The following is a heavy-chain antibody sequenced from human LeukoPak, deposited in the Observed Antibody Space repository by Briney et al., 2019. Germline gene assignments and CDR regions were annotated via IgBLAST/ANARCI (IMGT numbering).Heavy chain of an antibody. D-gene: IGHD3-9*01. CDR2: INPNSGGT. V-gene: IGHV1-2*02. CDR3: VLTGYSQPQGFDY. CDR1: GYTFTGYY. J-gene: IGHJ4*02. Sequence: ASVKVSCKASGYTFTGYYMHWVRQAPGQGLEWMGWINPNSGGTNYAQKFQGRVTMTRDTSISTAYMELSRLRPDDTAVYYCVLTGYSQPQGFDYWGQGTLVTVSS.